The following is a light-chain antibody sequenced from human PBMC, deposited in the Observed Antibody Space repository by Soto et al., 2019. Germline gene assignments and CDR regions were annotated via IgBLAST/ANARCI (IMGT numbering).Light chain of an antibody. J-gene: IGKJ5*01. CDR3: QQRSNWPT. V-gene: IGKV3-11*01. CDR2: DAS. CDR1: QSVSFY. Sequence: EIVLTQSPATLSVSPGERATLSCRASQSVSFYLTWYQHKPGQAPRLLIYDASNRATGIPARFSGSGYGTDLTLTISSLEPEDFAVYYCQQRSNWPTFGQGTRLENK.